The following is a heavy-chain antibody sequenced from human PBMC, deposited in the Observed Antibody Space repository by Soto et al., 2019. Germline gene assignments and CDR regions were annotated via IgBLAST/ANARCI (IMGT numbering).Heavy chain of an antibody. Sequence: QVQLVESGGGVVQPGRSLRLSCAASGFTFSSYGMHWVRQAPGKGLEWVAVISYDGSNKYYADSVKGRFTISRDNSKNTLYLQMNSLRAEDTAVYYCAKPTYGMAYYYGMDVW. V-gene: IGHV3-30*18. D-gene: IGHD4-17*01. CDR1: GFTFSSYG. J-gene: IGHJ6*01. CDR3: AKPTYGMAYYYGMDV. CDR2: ISYDGSNK.